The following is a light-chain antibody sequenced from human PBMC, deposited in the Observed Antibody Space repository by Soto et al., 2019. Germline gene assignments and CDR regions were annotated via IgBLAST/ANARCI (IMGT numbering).Light chain of an antibody. Sequence: EIVLTQSPGTLSLSPGERATLSCRASQSVSSSYLAWYQQKPGQAPRLLIYGASSRATGIPDRFSGSGSGTDFTLTISRLEHEDCAVYYCQQYDSSLYTVGQGTKLEIK. CDR3: QQYDSSLYT. J-gene: IGKJ2*01. CDR1: QSVSSSY. CDR2: GAS. V-gene: IGKV3-20*01.